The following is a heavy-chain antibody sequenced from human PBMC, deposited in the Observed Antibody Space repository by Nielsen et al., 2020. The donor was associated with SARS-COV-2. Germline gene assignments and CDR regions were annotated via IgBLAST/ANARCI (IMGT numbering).Heavy chain of an antibody. CDR2: ISGSGGST. J-gene: IGHJ4*02. CDR1: GFTFSRYA. Sequence: GGSLRLSCAASGFTFSRYAMSWVRQAAGKGLEWASAISGSGGSTYYADSVKGRFTISRDNSKNTLYLQMNILRVEDTAVYYCAKSLRDWNNYGNFDYWGQGTLVTVSS. V-gene: IGHV3-23*01. D-gene: IGHD1/OR15-1a*01. CDR3: AKSLRDWNNYGNFDY.